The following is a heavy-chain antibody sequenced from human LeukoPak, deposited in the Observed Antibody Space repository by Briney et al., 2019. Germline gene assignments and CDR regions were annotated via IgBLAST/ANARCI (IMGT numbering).Heavy chain of an antibody. V-gene: IGHV1-3*01. D-gene: IGHD5-18*01. CDR3: ARDRGYSDGSSDI. CDR1: GYTFINYA. CDR2: INAGNGNT. Sequence: ASVKVSCKASGYTFINYAMHWVRQAPGQRREWMGWINAGNGNTKFSQKFQGRVTITRDTSASTAYMQLSSLRSKDTAVYYRARDRGYSDGSSDIWGQGTMVTVSS. J-gene: IGHJ3*02.